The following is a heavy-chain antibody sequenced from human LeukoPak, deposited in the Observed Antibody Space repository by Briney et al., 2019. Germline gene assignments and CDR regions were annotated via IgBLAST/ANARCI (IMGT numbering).Heavy chain of an antibody. CDR2: IYYSGST. J-gene: IGHJ4*02. CDR3: ARDGLDCSGGSCLAN. Sequence: SETLSLTCTVSGDSISSSYWSWIRQPPGKGLEWIGYIYYSGSTNYNPSLKSRVTISVDTSKNQFSLKLSSVTAADTAVYYCARDGLDCSGGSCLANWGQGTLVTVSS. D-gene: IGHD2-15*01. V-gene: IGHV4-59*01. CDR1: GDSISSSY.